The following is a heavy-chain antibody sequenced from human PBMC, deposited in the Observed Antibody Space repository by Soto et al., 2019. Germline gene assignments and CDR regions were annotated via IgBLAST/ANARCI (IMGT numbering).Heavy chain of an antibody. D-gene: IGHD3-10*01. CDR2: ISYDGSNK. Sequence: QPGGSLRLSCAASGFTFSSYAMHWVRQAPGKGLEWVAVISYDGSNKYYADSVKGRFTISRDNSKNTLYLQMNSLRAEDTAVYYCARGKRIGELLYYYYYGMDVWGQGTTVTVSS. J-gene: IGHJ6*02. CDR3: ARGKRIGELLYYYYYGMDV. CDR1: GFTFSSYA. V-gene: IGHV3-30-3*01.